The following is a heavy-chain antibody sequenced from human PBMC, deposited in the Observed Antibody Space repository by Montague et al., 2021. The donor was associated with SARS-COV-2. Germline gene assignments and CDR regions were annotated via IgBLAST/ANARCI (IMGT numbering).Heavy chain of an antibody. CDR3: ARTEIQGWDRRWFDP. D-gene: IGHD5-18*01. Sequence: SETLSLTCTVSGGSVSSSSYYWGWIRQPRGRGLEWRGSMYYSGSTYNKSSLNSRVTISVDTSKNQFSLKLSAVTAADTAVYYGARTEIQGWDRRWFDPWGQGTLVTVSS. CDR1: GGSVSSSSYY. V-gene: IGHV4-39*01. J-gene: IGHJ5*02. CDR2: MYYSGST.